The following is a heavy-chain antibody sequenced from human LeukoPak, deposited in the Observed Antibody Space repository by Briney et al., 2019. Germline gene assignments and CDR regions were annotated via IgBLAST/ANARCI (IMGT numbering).Heavy chain of an antibody. J-gene: IGHJ4*02. Sequence: SVKVSCKASGGTFMRHSISWVRQAPGQGLEWMGGIIPILAAADYPQKYRGRVTITTDESTSTVFMELSSVTSEDSAVYYCARSIEPVLNYFDYWGQGTLVTVSS. CDR1: GGTFMRHS. D-gene: IGHD1-14*01. CDR2: IIPILAAA. CDR3: ARSIEPVLNYFDY. V-gene: IGHV1-69*16.